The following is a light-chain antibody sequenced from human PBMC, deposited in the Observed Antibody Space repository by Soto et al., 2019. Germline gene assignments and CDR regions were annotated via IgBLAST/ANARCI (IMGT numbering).Light chain of an antibody. CDR2: HES. Sequence: EIVLTQSPATLSLSPGERATLSCRASQSVSRYLAWYQQKPGQAPRLLIYHESNRATGIPARFSGSGSGTDFTLTISRLEPEDFAVYYCQQYGSSGTFGQGTKVDIK. CDR1: QSVSRY. CDR3: QQYGSSGT. V-gene: IGKV3-11*01. J-gene: IGKJ1*01.